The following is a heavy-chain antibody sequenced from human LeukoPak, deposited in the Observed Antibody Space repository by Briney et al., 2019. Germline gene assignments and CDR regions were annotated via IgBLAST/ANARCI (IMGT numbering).Heavy chain of an antibody. Sequence: PSETLSLTCAAYGGSFSGYYWSWIRQPPGKGLEWIGEINHSGSTNYNPSLKSRVTISVDTSKNQFSLKLSSVTAADTAVYYCARHSPGSSGYYYYYYMDVWGKGTTVTISS. CDR3: ARHSPGSSGYYYYYYMDV. D-gene: IGHD1-26*01. CDR1: GGSFSGYY. V-gene: IGHV4-34*01. CDR2: INHSGST. J-gene: IGHJ6*03.